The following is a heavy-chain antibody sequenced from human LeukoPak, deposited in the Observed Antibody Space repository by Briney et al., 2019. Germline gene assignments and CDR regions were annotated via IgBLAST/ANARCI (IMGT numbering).Heavy chain of an antibody. V-gene: IGHV3-21*01. Sequence: PGGSLRLSCAASGYTFSSYSMNWVRQAPGKGLEWVSSISNNSSYIYYAHTVRGRFTISRDNAKNTLYLEMNSLRADDTALYYCASSASGLPVKGGQGTLVTVP. J-gene: IGHJ1*01. CDR1: GYTFSSYS. CDR3: ASSASGLPVK. CDR2: ISNNSSYI. D-gene: IGHD3-10*01.